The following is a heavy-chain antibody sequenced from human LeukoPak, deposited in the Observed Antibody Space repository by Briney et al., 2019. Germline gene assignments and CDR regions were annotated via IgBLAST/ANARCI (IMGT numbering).Heavy chain of an antibody. D-gene: IGHD2-2*01. J-gene: IGHJ4*02. V-gene: IGHV3-21*01. Sequence: GGTLRLSCAASGFTFSSYSMNWVRQAPGKGLEWVSSISSSSSYIYYADSVKGRFTISRDNAKNSLYLQMNSLRAEDTAVYYCARDQLGPADFDYWGQGTLVTVSS. CDR2: ISSSSSYI. CDR3: ARDQLGPADFDY. CDR1: GFTFSSYS.